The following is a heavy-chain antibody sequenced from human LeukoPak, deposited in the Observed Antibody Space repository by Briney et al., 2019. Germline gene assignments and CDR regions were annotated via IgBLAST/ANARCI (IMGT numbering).Heavy chain of an antibody. J-gene: IGHJ4*02. CDR2: ISGSGGST. Sequence: GGSLRLSCAASGFTFSSYAMSWVRQAPGKGLEWVSAISGSGGSTYYADSVKGRFTISRDNSKNTLYLQMNSLRAEDTAVYYCAKDDHYSDYLGLFDYWGQGTLVTVSS. CDR3: AKDDHYSDYLGLFDY. D-gene: IGHD4-11*01. V-gene: IGHV3-23*01. CDR1: GFTFSSYA.